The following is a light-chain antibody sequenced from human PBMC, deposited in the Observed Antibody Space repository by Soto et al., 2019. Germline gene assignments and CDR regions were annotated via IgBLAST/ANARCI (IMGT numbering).Light chain of an antibody. V-gene: IGLV1-47*01. CDR3: AAWDDSLSAYG. J-gene: IGLJ1*01. CDR2: RNN. Sequence: QSVLTQPPSASGTPGQTVTISCSGGTSNIGTNYVYWYQQLPGKAPKLLIYRNNQRPSGVPDRFSGSRSGTSATLAISGLRSGDEADYDCAAWDDSLSAYGFGTGTKFTVL. CDR1: TSNIGTNY.